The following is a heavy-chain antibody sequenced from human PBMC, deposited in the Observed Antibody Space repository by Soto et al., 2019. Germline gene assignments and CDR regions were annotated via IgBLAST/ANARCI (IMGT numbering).Heavy chain of an antibody. D-gene: IGHD6-13*01. J-gene: IGHJ1*01. CDR2: INWNSGSI. CDR3: VKDESINWYSGHFRH. V-gene: IGHV3-9*01. CDR1: GFTFDDYA. Sequence: SLRLSCAASGFTFDDYAMHWVRQVPGKGLEWVSGINWNSGSIGYGDSVKGRFAISRDNAKNSLHLQMNSLSAEDTAFYYCVKDESINWYSGHFRHWGQGTLVTVSS.